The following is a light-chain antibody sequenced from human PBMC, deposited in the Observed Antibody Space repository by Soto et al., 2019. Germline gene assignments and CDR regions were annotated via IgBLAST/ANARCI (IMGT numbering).Light chain of an antibody. J-gene: IGKJ1*01. V-gene: IGKV1-5*01. Sequence: DIQMTQSPSSLSASVEDRVIITCRASQSISNHLNWYQQKPGTAPKLLIYHASSLESGVPSRFSGSGSGTEFTLTISSLQPDDFATYYCQQYNSYSRTFGQGTKVDIK. CDR3: QQYNSYSRT. CDR1: QSISNH. CDR2: HAS.